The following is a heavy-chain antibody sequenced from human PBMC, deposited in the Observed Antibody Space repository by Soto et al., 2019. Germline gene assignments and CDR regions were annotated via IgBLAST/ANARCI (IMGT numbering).Heavy chain of an antibody. Sequence: XESLRLSCAASGFTFSSYSMNWVRQAPGKGLEWVSSISSSSYIYYADSVKGRFTISRDNAKNSLYLQMNSLRAEDTAVYYCARDDFWSGYSPMDVWGQGTTVTVSS. J-gene: IGHJ6*02. CDR1: GFTFSSYS. CDR3: ARDDFWSGYSPMDV. D-gene: IGHD3-3*01. V-gene: IGHV3-21*01. CDR2: ISSSSYI.